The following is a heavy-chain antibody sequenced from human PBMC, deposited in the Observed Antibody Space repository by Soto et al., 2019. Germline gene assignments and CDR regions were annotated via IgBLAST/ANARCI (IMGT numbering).Heavy chain of an antibody. CDR2: ISSSSDTI. D-gene: IGHD1-1*01. J-gene: IGHJ4*02. Sequence: VHLVESGGGSVQPGGSLRLSCAASGITINTDGMNWVRQAPGKGLEWVSYISSSSDTIYYADFVKGRFTISRDNAKNSLYLQMNILRAEDTATYYCARGMGMATTGRYDYWGQGTLVPVSS. CDR3: ARGMGMATTGRYDY. CDR1: GITINTDG. V-gene: IGHV3-48*01.